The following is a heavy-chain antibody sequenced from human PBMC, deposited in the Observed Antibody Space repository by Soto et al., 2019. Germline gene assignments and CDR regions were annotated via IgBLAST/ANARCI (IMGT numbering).Heavy chain of an antibody. CDR1: GGSISSYF. Sequence: TLSLTCTVSGGSISSYFWSWIRQPPGKALEWLARIDWDDDKYYATSLKTRLTISKDMSKNQVVLTMTNMDPVDTATFYCSRMVLAAGGDFYYSDMDVWGQGTTVTV. CDR2: IDWDDDK. J-gene: IGHJ6*02. V-gene: IGHV2-70*11. CDR3: SRMVLAAGGDFYYSDMDV. D-gene: IGHD6-13*01.